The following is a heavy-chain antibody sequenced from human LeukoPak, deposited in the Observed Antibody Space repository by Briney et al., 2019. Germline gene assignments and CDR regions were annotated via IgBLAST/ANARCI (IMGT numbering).Heavy chain of an antibody. D-gene: IGHD4-17*01. J-gene: IGHJ3*02. CDR2: ISYIGST. CDR1: DDSFSSHY. CDR3: ARDLVTVTKGFDI. Sequence: SGTLSLTCAVSDDSFSSHYWTWIRQPPGKGLEWIGYISYIGSTNYNPSLKSRVTISIDTSKNQFSLKLSSVTAADTAVYYCARDLVTVTKGFDIWGQGTMVSVSS. V-gene: IGHV4-59*11.